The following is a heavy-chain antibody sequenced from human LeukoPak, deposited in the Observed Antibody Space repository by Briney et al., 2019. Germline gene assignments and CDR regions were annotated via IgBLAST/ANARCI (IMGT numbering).Heavy chain of an antibody. D-gene: IGHD3-22*01. CDR3: ARRSTMIVVVIRGFYFDY. CDR1: GGSFSGYY. CDR2: INHSGST. Sequence: SETLSLTCAVYGGSFSGYYWSWIRQPPGKGLEWIGEINHSGSTNYNPSLESRVTISVDTSKNQFSLKLSSVTAADTAVYYCARRSTMIVVVIRGFYFDYWGQGTLVTVSS. J-gene: IGHJ4*02. V-gene: IGHV4-34*01.